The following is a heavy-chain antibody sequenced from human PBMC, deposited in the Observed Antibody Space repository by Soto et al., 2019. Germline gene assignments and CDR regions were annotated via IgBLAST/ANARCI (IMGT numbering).Heavy chain of an antibody. V-gene: IGHV4-39*01. D-gene: IGHD2-2*02. CDR1: VGSISRSSYY. CDR2: IYYSGST. Sequence: LXLTCTVSVGSISRSSYYWGWIRQPPGKGLEWIGSIYYSGSTYYSPSLKSRVTISVDTSKNQFSLKLTSVTAADTAVYYCARQVPAAIRLGWFDPWGQGTLVTVSS. CDR3: ARQVPAAIRLGWFDP. J-gene: IGHJ5*02.